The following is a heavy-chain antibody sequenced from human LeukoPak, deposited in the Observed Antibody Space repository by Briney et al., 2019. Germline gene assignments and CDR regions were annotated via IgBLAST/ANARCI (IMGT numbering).Heavy chain of an antibody. D-gene: IGHD2-15*01. V-gene: IGHV3-53*01. CDR3: ARDPGDCSGGSCYGDY. CDR2: IYSGGST. Sequence: GGSLRLSCAASGFTVSSNYTSWVRQAPGKGLEWVSVIYSGGSTYYADSVKGRFTISRDNSKNTLYLQMNSLRAEDTAVYYCARDPGDCSGGSCYGDYWGQGTLVTVSS. J-gene: IGHJ4*02. CDR1: GFTVSSNY.